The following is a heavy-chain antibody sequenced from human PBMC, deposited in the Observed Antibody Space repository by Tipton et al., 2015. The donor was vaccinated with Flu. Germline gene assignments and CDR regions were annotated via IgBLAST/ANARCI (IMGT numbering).Heavy chain of an antibody. V-gene: IGHV3-74*01. D-gene: IGHD6-19*01. Sequence: EASGFTFSGHWMHWVRQAPGKGLVWVSHTNNDGSTTDYADSVKGRFTISRDNAKNTLYLQMNSLRAEDTAVYYCVRTLGGAGAYWGQGTLVTVSS. CDR2: TNNDGSTT. CDR3: VRTLGGAGAY. J-gene: IGHJ4*02. CDR1: GFTFSGHW.